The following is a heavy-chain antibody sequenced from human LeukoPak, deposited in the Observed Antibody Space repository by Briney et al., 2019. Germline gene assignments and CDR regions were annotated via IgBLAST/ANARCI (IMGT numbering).Heavy chain of an antibody. CDR1: GYTFTNYF. V-gene: IGHV1-46*01. CDR3: ARVEWELLEKTGNYYYYYMDV. Sequence: ASVKVSCKASGYTFTNYFIHWVRQAPGQGLEWMGIINPSGGRTNYAQTFQGRLTMTRDMSTSTVYMELSSLRSEDTAVYYCARVEWELLEKTGNYYYYYMDVWGKGTTVTISS. J-gene: IGHJ6*03. CDR2: INPSGGRT. D-gene: IGHD3-10*01.